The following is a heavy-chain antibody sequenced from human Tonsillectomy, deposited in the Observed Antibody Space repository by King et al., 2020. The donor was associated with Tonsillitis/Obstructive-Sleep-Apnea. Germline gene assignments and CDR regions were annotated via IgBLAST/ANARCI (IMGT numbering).Heavy chain of an antibody. CDR1: GGSFSGYY. CDR3: ARGRISRLWSGYYTEYYYYMDV. J-gene: IGHJ6*03. D-gene: IGHD3-3*01. V-gene: IGHV4-34*01. Sequence: VQLQQWGAGLLKPSETLSLTCAVYGGSFSGYYWSWIRQPPGKGLEWIGEINHSGSTNYNPSLKSRVTISVDTSKNQFSLKLSSVTAADTAVYYCARGRISRLWSGYYTEYYYYMDVWGKGTTVTVSS. CDR2: INHSGST.